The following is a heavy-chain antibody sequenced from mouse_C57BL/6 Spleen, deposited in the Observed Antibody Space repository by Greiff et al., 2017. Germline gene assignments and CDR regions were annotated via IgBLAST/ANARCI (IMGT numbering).Heavy chain of an antibody. CDR1: GYTFTSYW. Sequence: VQLQQPGAELVRPGTSVKLSCKASGYTFTSYWMHWVKQRPGQGLEWIGVIDPSDSYTNSNQKFKGKATLTVDTSSSTAYMQLSSLTSEDSAVYYCVRDVNAMDYWGQGTSVTVSS. V-gene: IGHV1-59*01. CDR3: VRDVNAMDY. J-gene: IGHJ4*01. CDR2: IDPSDSYT. D-gene: IGHD3-2*02.